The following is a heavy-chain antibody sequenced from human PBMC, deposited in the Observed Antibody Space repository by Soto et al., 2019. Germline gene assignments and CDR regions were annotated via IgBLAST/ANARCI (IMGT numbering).Heavy chain of an antibody. Sequence: QVQLQESGPGLVKPSQTLSLTCTVSGGSISSGGYYWTWNRQHPGKGLEWIGYNYYSGITYYNPSLKSRVTISLDTSKNQFSLKLSSVTAADTAVYYCARGSSIAGLYYGMDVWGQGTTVTVSS. V-gene: IGHV4-31*03. D-gene: IGHD6-6*01. CDR3: ARGSSIAGLYYGMDV. J-gene: IGHJ6*02. CDR2: NYYSGIT. CDR1: GGSISSGGYY.